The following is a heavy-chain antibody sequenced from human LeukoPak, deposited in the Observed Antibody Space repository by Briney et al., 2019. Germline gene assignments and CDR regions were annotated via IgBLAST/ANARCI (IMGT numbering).Heavy chain of an antibody. Sequence: GGSLRLSCAASGFTVCSNNMSWVRQAPGKGLEWVSVIYSGGSTYYADSVKGRFTISRDNSKNTLYLQMNSLRAEDTAVYYCAKLSAAADYNWFDPWGQGTLVTVSS. J-gene: IGHJ5*02. CDR1: GFTVCSNN. D-gene: IGHD6-13*01. V-gene: IGHV3-53*01. CDR2: IYSGGST. CDR3: AKLSAAADYNWFDP.